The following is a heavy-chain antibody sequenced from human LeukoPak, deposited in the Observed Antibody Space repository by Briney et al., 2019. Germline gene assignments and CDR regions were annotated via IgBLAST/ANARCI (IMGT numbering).Heavy chain of an antibody. CDR1: GFIFSYNW. V-gene: IGHV3-74*01. CDR2: ISSDGRTT. Sequence: PGGSLRLSCAASGFIFSYNWMHWVRQAPGKGLVWVSRISSDGRTTHYADSVKGRFTISRDSAKNTLFLQMNDLRAEDTAVYYCLGYYSGSPNWGQGTLVTVSS. CDR3: LGYYSGSPN. D-gene: IGHD3-10*01. J-gene: IGHJ4*02.